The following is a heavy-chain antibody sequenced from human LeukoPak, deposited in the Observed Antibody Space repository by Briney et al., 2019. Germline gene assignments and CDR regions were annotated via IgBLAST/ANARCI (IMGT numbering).Heavy chain of an antibody. CDR3: ARDLGAMVRGVNSQGR. J-gene: IGHJ4*02. Sequence: PGGSLRLSCAASGFTFSSYSMNWVRQAPGKGLEWVSSISSSSSYIYYADSVKGRFTISRDNAKNSLYLQMNSLRAEDTAVYYCARDLGAMVRGVNSQGRWGQGTLVTVSS. CDR2: ISSSSSYI. V-gene: IGHV3-21*01. CDR1: GFTFSSYS. D-gene: IGHD3-10*01.